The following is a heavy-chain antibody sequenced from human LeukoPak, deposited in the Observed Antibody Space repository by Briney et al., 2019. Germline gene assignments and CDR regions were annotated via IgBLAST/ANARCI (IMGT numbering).Heavy chain of an antibody. Sequence: GGSLRLSCAASGFTFSSNGMHWVRQTPGKGLDWVAFTRYDESKTFHGDSVRGRFTISRDNSKNTLYLQMNSLTIDDSAVYYCAKARYSGSPALDFWGQGTLVTVSS. CDR1: GFTFSSNG. V-gene: IGHV3-30*02. CDR2: TRYDESKT. CDR3: AKARYSGSPALDF. D-gene: IGHD1-26*01. J-gene: IGHJ4*02.